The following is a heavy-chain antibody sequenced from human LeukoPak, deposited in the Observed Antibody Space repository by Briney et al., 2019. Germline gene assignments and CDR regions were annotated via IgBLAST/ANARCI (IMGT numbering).Heavy chain of an antibody. CDR3: ARGGYNGPDPYYFDS. D-gene: IGHD5-12*01. CDR1: GVTVISTY. J-gene: IGHJ4*02. Sequence: GGSLRLSCSASGVTVISTYMSWVRQAPGKGLECVSVIYIGGNTYYADSVKGRFTISRHNSENKIYLQMDSLRLEATAVYYCARGGYNGPDPYYFDSWGQGSLVTVSS. V-gene: IGHV3-53*04. CDR2: IYIGGNT.